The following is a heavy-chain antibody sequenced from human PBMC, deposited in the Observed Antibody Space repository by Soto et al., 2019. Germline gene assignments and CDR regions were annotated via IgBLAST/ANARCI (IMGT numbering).Heavy chain of an antibody. J-gene: IGHJ5*02. Sequence: QLQLVQSAAEVKKPGASVRVSCKAYGYPFIKYGISWIRQAPEQGLEWMGWIKVDSGYTNYAQKFQGRVTMTADTSADTAFMALRSLRRDDTAVYFCATSYDTGFDPWGQGTLVSVSS. CDR1: GYPFIKYG. CDR3: ATSYDTGFDP. V-gene: IGHV1-18*04. CDR2: IKVDSGYT. D-gene: IGHD3-9*01.